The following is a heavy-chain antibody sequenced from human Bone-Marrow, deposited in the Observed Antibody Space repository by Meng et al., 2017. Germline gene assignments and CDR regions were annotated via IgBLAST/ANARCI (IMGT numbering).Heavy chain of an antibody. CDR1: GFTFSSYG. CDR2: IWYDGSTK. Sequence: GESLKISCAASGFTFSSYGMHWVRQAPGKGLEWVAVIWYDGSTKYYADSVKGRFTISRDNSKNTLYLQMNSLRAEDTAVYYCARDLGCVYGMDVWGQGTTVTVSS. CDR3: ARDLGCVYGMDV. V-gene: IGHV3-33*01. D-gene: IGHD4/OR15-4a*01. J-gene: IGHJ6*02.